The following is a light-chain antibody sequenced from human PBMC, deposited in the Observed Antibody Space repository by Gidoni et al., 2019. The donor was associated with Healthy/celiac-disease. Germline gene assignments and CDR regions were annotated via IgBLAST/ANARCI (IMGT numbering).Light chain of an antibody. CDR2: GAS. CDR1: QSVSSN. V-gene: IGKV3-15*01. J-gene: IGKJ3*01. Sequence: EIVMTQSPATLSVSPGERATLSCRASQSVSSNLAWYQQKPGQAPRLLIYGASTRATGIPARFSGSGSGTEFTLTISSLQSEDFAVYYCQQYNNWPSLFGPXTKVDIK. CDR3: QQYNNWPSL.